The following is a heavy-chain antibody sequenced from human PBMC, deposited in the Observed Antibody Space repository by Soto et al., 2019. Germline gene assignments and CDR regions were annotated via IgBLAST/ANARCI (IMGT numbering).Heavy chain of an antibody. V-gene: IGHV4-59*01. CDR1: GGSISSYY. CDR3: ARGEAAVAAVPGDAFDI. CDR2: IYYSGST. D-gene: IGHD6-19*01. Sequence: SETLSLTCTVSGGSISSYYWSWIRQPPGKGLEWIGYIYYSGSTNYNPSLKSRVTISVDTSKNQFSLKLSSVTAADTAVYYCARGEAAVAAVPGDAFDIWGQGTMVTVSS. J-gene: IGHJ3*02.